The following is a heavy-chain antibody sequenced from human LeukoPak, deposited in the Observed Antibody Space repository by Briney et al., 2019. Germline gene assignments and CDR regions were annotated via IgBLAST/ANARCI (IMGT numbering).Heavy chain of an antibody. CDR3: ARGPLRTDVY. D-gene: IGHD2-8*01. Sequence: GGSLRLSCAASGFTFSDYWMNWVRQAPGKGLEWVANINQDGSEKYYVDSVKGRFTISRDNAKNSLYLQMNSLRAEDTAVYYCARGPLRTDVYWGQGTLVTVSS. V-gene: IGHV3-7*05. J-gene: IGHJ4*02. CDR2: INQDGSEK. CDR1: GFTFSDYW.